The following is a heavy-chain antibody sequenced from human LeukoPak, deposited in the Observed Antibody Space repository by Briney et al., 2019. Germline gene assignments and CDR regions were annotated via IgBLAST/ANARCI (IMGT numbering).Heavy chain of an antibody. CDR1: GGSISSSSYY. Sequence: SETLSLTCTVSGGSISSSSYYWGWIRQPPGKGLEWIGEINHSGSTNYNPSLKSRVTISVDTSKNQFSLKLSSVTAADTAVYYCARRRGGSLDYWGQGTLVTVSS. CDR2: INHSGST. D-gene: IGHD3-16*01. J-gene: IGHJ4*02. V-gene: IGHV4-39*07. CDR3: ARRRGGSLDY.